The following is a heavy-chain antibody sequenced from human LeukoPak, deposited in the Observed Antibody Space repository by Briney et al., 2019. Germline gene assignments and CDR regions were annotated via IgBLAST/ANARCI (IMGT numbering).Heavy chain of an antibody. CDR1: GGSISSYY. CDR2: IFYTGST. V-gene: IGHV4-59*08. D-gene: IGHD2-15*01. CDR3: ARRSDCSGGSCYYHNWFDP. Sequence: SETLSLTCSVSGGSISSYYWSWIRQPPGKGLEWIGNIFYTGSTYYNPSLKSRVTISVDTSKNQFSLKLSSVTAADTAVYYCARRSDCSGGSCYYHNWFDPWGQGTLVTVSS. J-gene: IGHJ5*02.